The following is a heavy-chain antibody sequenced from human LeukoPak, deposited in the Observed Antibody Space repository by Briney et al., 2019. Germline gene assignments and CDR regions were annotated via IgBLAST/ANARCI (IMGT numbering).Heavy chain of an antibody. J-gene: IGHJ4*02. CDR2: IKSKTDGGTT. V-gene: IGHV3-15*01. D-gene: IGHD6-19*01. CDR3: TTQYSSGWDLDS. CDR1: GFTFSNAW. Sequence: GGSLRLSCAASGFTFSNAWMSWVRQAPGKGLEWVGRIKSKTDGGTTDYAAPVKGRFTISRDDSKNTLYLQMNSLKTEDTAVYYCTTQYSSGWDLDSWGQGTLVTVSS.